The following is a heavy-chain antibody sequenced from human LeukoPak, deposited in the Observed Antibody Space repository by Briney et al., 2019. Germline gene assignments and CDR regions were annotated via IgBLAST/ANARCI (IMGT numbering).Heavy chain of an antibody. CDR1: GGSISSGSYY. V-gene: IGHV4-39*07. Sequence: SETLSLTCTVSGGSISSGSYYWGWIRQPPGKGLEWIGSIYYSGSTYYNPSLKSRVTISVDTSKNQFSLKLSSVTAADTAVYYCARDHGDYAYFDYWGQGTLVTVSS. J-gene: IGHJ4*02. D-gene: IGHD4-17*01. CDR3: ARDHGDYAYFDY. CDR2: IYYSGST.